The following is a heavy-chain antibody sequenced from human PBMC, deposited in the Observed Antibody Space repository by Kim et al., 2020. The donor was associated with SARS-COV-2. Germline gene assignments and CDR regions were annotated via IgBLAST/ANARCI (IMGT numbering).Heavy chain of an antibody. V-gene: IGHV4-31*02. CDR3: ARQDAWFDP. CDR2: GST. Sequence: GSTSYNPSRKSRVTISLDTSENQFSLKVNSVTAADTAVYYCARQDAWFDPWGQGTLVTVSS. J-gene: IGHJ5*02.